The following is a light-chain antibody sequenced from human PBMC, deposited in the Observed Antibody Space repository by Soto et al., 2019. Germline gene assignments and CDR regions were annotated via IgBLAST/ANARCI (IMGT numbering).Light chain of an antibody. CDR1: QRVRSN. V-gene: IGKV3-15*01. Sequence: DTLTTPSPAPLSVSPVYRATLFCRSSQRVRSNLAWYQQQPGQAPRLLIYGASTRATGIPARFSGSGSGTEFTLTISSLQSEDFAVYYGQQYKNWPRGTCGQGTKVDIK. CDR2: GAS. CDR3: QQYKNWPRGT. J-gene: IGKJ1*01.